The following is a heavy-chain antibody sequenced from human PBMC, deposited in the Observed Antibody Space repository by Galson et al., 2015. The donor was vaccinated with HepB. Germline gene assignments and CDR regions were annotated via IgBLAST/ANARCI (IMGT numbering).Heavy chain of an antibody. D-gene: IGHD6-6*01. CDR2: IIPIFGTA. CDR3: ARERGIAARPEYYYSGMDV. J-gene: IGHJ6*04. Sequence: SVKVSCKASGCTFSSYAISWVRQAPGQGLEWMGWIIPIFGTANYAQKFQGRVTMTADKSTSTAYMELSSLRSEDTAVYYCARERGIAARPEYYYSGMDVWGKATTVTVAS. V-gene: IGHV1-69*06. CDR1: GCTFSSYA.